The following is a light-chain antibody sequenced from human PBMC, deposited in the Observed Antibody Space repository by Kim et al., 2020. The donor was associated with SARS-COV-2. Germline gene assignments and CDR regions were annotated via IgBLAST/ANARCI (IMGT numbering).Light chain of an antibody. Sequence: VALGQTVRITCQGDSLRSYYATWYQQKPRQAPLLVIFGRNNRPSGIPDRFSGSTSGNTASLTISGAQAEDEADFYCQSRDSGGNVVFGGGTKVTVL. V-gene: IGLV3-19*01. CDR1: SLRSYY. CDR2: GRN. J-gene: IGLJ2*01. CDR3: QSRDSGGNVV.